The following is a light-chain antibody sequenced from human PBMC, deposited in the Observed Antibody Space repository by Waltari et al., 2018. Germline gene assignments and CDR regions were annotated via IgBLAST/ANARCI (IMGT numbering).Light chain of an antibody. CDR2: GKN. J-gene: IGLJ2*01. Sequence: SSEPTQDPAVSVALGQTVRITCQGDSLGTYYVSWFQQKPGQAPALVIYGKNNRPSGIPDRFSASTSGSTSSLTIIGAQAEDEADYYCHSRDSSGDVVIGGGTKLTVV. CDR3: HSRDSSGDVV. V-gene: IGLV3-19*01. CDR1: SLGTYY.